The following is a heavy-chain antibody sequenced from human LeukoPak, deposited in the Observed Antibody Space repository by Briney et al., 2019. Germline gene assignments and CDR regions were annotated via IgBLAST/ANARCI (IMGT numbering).Heavy chain of an antibody. V-gene: IGHV4-59*08. D-gene: IGHD6-19*01. CDR1: GGSISSYY. Sequence: PSETLSLTCTVSGGSISSYYWSWIRQPPGKGLEWIGSIYDNGSTYYNLSLKSRVIISVDTSKNQFSLKMRSVIAADTAVYYCARHPPNRSGWGSYFDYWGQGTLVTVS. CDR2: IYDNGST. J-gene: IGHJ4*02. CDR3: ARHPPNRSGWGSYFDY.